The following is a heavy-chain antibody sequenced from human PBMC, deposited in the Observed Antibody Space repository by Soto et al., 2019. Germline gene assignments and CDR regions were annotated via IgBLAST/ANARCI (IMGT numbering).Heavy chain of an antibody. Sequence: SETLSLTCIFSGGSISSYYRGWIPQPPGKGLEWIGYIFYSGSTNYNPSLESRVTISVDTSKNQFSLKVRSVTAADTAVYYCARHYPIGNNWNYFDHWGQGTLVTVSS. CDR3: ARHYPIGNNWNYFDH. V-gene: IGHV4-59*01. CDR1: GGSISSYY. D-gene: IGHD1-1*01. CDR2: IFYSGST. J-gene: IGHJ4*02.